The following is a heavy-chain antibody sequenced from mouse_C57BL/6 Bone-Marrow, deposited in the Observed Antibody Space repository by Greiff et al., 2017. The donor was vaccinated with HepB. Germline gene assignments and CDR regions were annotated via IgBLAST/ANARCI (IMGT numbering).Heavy chain of an antibody. V-gene: IGHV1-20*01. CDR2: INPYNGDT. CDR1: GYSFTGYF. D-gene: IGHD2-1*01. CDR3: ARSRGNPFDY. Sequence: EVQLKESGPELVKPGDSVKISCKASGYSFTGYFMNWVMQSHGKSLEWIGRINPYNGDTFYNQKFKGKATLTVDKSSSTAHMELRSLTSEDSAVYYCARSRGNPFDYWGQGTTLTVSS. J-gene: IGHJ2*01.